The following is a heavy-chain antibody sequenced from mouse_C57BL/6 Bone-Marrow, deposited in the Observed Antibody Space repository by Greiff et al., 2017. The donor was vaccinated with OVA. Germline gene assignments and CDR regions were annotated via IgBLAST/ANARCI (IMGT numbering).Heavy chain of an antibody. Sequence: VQLQQPGAELVMPGASVTLSCKASGYTFTSYWMHWVKQRPGQGLEWIGEIDPSDSYTNYNQKFKGKSTLTVDKSSSTAYMQLSSLTSEDSAVYYCARDYYYGSSFTMDYWGQGTSVTVSS. J-gene: IGHJ4*01. CDR3: ARDYYYGSSFTMDY. CDR1: GYTFTSYW. V-gene: IGHV1-69*01. D-gene: IGHD1-1*01. CDR2: IDPSDSYT.